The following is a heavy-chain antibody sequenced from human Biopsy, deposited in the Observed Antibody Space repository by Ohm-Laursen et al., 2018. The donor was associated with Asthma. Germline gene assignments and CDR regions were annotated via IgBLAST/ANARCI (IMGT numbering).Heavy chain of an antibody. D-gene: IGHD2-2*01. CDR3: ARKAGSCISRTCYSLDF. Sequence: SVKVSCKALGGTFNTYVIGWVRQAPGQGLEWMGGINSVFGTTTYPQKFQGRVTITADDSTRTVYMELSSLRSEDTAVYYCARKAGSCISRTCYSLDFWGQGTLVTVSS. V-gene: IGHV1-69*13. J-gene: IGHJ4*02. CDR1: GGTFNTYV. CDR2: INSVFGTT.